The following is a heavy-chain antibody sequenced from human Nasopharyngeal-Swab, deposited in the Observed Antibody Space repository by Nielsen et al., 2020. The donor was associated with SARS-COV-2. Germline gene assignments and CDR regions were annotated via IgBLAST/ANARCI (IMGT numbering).Heavy chain of an antibody. CDR1: GGSFSGYY. D-gene: IGHD3-9*01. V-gene: IGHV4-34*01. CDR3: ARGASLLRYFDWSPGYYFDY. J-gene: IGHJ4*02. CDR2: INHSGST. Sequence: SETLSLTCAVYGGSFSGYYWSWIRQPPGKGLEWIGEINHSGSTSYNPSLKSRVTISVDTSKNQFSLKLSSVTAADTAVYYCARGASLLRYFDWSPGYYFDYWGQGTLVTVSS.